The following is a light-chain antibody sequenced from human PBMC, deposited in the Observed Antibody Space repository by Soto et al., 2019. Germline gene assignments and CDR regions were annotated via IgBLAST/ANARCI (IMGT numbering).Light chain of an antibody. CDR1: ESVSSY. V-gene: IGKV3-11*01. CDR3: QQRSNWPIT. CDR2: DAS. J-gene: IGKJ5*01. Sequence: EIVLTQSPATLSLSPGERSTLSCRASESVSSYLAWYQKKPGQAPRLLIYDASNRATGIPARFTGGGSGTDFTLTISSLEPEDFAVYYCQQRSNWPITFGQGTRLEIK.